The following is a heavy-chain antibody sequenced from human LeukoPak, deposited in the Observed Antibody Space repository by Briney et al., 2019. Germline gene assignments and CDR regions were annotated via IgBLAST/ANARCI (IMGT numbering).Heavy chain of an antibody. CDR2: INHSGST. V-gene: IGHV4-34*01. J-gene: IGHJ6*03. D-gene: IGHD4-17*01. CDR3: ARVPSDDGVYYIDV. Sequence: SETLSLTCAVYGGSFRGYYWSWIRQPPGQPLKCIGGINHSGSTNYNPSLKSRVTISVDTSKNQFSLKLSSVTAADTAVYYCARVPSDDGVYYIDVWGQGTMVTVSS. CDR1: GGSFRGYY.